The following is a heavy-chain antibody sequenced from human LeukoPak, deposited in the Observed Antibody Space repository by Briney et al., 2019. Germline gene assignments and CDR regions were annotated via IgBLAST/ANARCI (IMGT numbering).Heavy chain of an antibody. CDR2: IIPILGIA. CDR3: ARGGYCSGGSCQRWFDP. J-gene: IGHJ5*02. V-gene: IGHV1-69*04. Sequence: SVKVSCKASGYTFSSYAISWVRQAPGQGLEWMGRIIPILGIANYAQKFQGRVTITADKSTSTAYMELSSLRSEDTAVYYCARGGYCSGGSCQRWFDPWGQGTLVTVSS. CDR1: GYTFSSYA. D-gene: IGHD2-15*01.